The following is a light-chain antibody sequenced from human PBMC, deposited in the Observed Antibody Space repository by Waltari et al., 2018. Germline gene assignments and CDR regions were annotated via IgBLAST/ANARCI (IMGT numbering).Light chain of an antibody. J-gene: IGKJ4*01. Sequence: DIQMTQSPSSLSVSVGDRVTITCRASQNISNFLNWYQQSPGKAPKPLIYDASSLESGVPSRFSGSGSGTEFTLTISSLHPHDLATFYCQQYNSHSPLTFGGGTK. CDR3: QQYNSHSPLT. CDR1: QNISNF. CDR2: DAS. V-gene: IGKV1-5*01.